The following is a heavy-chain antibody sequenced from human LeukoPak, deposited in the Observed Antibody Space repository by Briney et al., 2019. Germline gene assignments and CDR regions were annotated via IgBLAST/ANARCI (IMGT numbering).Heavy chain of an antibody. J-gene: IGHJ4*02. Sequence: ASVKVSCKASGYTFTNYGISWVRQAPGQELEWMGWISAYNGNTDYAQQLQGRVTMTTGTSTSTAYMELRSLRSDDTALYYCARVQAYCTSTSCFDYWGQGTLVTVSS. CDR2: ISAYNGNT. CDR3: ARVQAYCTSTSCFDY. V-gene: IGHV1-18*01. CDR1: GYTFTNYG. D-gene: IGHD2-2*01.